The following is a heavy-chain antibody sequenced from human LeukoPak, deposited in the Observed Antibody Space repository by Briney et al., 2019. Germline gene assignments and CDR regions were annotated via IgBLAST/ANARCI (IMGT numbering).Heavy chain of an antibody. D-gene: IGHD1-26*01. Sequence: SETLSLTCTVSGGSISSYYWSWIRQHPGKGLEWIGYIYYSGSTYYNPSLKSRVTISVDTSKNQFSLKLSSVTAADTAVYYCARYSEVGATTANYWYFDLWGRGTLVTVSS. CDR1: GGSISSYY. J-gene: IGHJ2*01. CDR3: ARYSEVGATTANYWYFDL. CDR2: IYYSGST. V-gene: IGHV4-59*06.